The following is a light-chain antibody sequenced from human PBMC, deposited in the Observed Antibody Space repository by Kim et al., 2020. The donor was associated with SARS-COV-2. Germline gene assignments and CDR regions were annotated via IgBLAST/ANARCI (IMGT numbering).Light chain of an antibody. CDR1: QNIGIY. V-gene: IGKV3-11*01. CDR2: HAS. CDR3: QQRRNWPIT. J-gene: IGKJ5*01. Sequence: LSPGGRATLSGRARQNIGIYLAWYQQKRGQAPSLLIYHASNRATGIPARFSGRGSGTDFTLTITSLEPEDFAVYYCQQRRNWPITFGRGTRLEIK.